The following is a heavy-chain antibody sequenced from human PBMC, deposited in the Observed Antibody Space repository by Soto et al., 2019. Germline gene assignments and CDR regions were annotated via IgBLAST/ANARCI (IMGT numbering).Heavy chain of an antibody. J-gene: IGHJ4*02. CDR2: ISSSSSYI. D-gene: IGHD5-12*01. CDR3: ASVRGYSGHGGPYPDY. V-gene: IGHV3-21*01. Sequence: GGSLRLSCAASGFTFSSCSMNWVRQAPGKGLEWVSSISSSSSYIYYADSVKGRFTISRDNAKNSLYLQMNSLRAEDTAVYYCASVRGYSGHGGPYPDYWGQGTLVTVSS. CDR1: GFTFSSCS.